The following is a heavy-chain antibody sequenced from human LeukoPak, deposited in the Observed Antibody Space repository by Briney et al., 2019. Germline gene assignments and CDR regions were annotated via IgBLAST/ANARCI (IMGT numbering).Heavy chain of an antibody. CDR1: GFTFSSYA. CDR3: AKDRRPYYYDSSGYYS. V-gene: IGHV3-23*01. J-gene: IGHJ5*02. D-gene: IGHD3-22*01. Sequence: GGSLRLSCAASGFTFSSYAMSWVRQAPGKGLEWVSAISGSGGSTYYADSVKGRFTISRDNSKNTLYLQMNSLRGEDKAVYYCAKDRRPYYYDSSGYYSWGQGTVVTVSS. CDR2: ISGSGGST.